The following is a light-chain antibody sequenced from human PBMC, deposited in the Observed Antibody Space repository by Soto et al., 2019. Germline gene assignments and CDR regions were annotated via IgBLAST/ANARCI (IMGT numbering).Light chain of an antibody. CDR3: QQSYSTPPT. J-gene: IGKJ2*01. CDR2: TAS. Sequence: DIQMTQSPSSLSASVGDRVTITCRASQSISTYLNWYQQKLGEAPNLLIYTASTLQSGVPSRFSGSGSGTDFTLTISSLRPEDFATYYCQQSYSTPPTFGRGTKLEI. CDR1: QSISTY. V-gene: IGKV1-39*01.